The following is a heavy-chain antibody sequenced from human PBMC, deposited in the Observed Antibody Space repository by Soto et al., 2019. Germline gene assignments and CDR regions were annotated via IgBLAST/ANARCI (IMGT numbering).Heavy chain of an antibody. CDR1: GFTFSDYY. J-gene: IGHJ4*02. D-gene: IGHD5-18*01. CDR3: ARDQPGYSYGYGLGY. V-gene: IGHV3-11*06. CDR2: ITSSSSYT. Sequence: PGGSLRLSCSLSGFTFSDYYMSWIRQAPGKGLEWVSYITSSSSYTMYADSVKGRFTISRDNAMNSLYLQINSLRPDDTAMYYCARDQPGYSYGYGLGYWGQGTLVTVSS.